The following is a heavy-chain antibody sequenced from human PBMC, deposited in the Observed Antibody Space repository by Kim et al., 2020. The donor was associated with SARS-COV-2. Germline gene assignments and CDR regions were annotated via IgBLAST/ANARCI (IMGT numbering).Heavy chain of an antibody. Sequence: SVKVSCKASGGTFSSYAISWVRQAPGQGLEWMGGIFPIFGTANYAQKFQGRVTITADESTSTAYMELSSLRSEDTAVYYCARGSYYYDSSGYCFDYWGQGTLVTVSS. V-gene: IGHV1-69*13. J-gene: IGHJ4*02. CDR2: IFPIFGTA. D-gene: IGHD3-22*01. CDR1: GGTFSSYA. CDR3: ARGSYYYDSSGYCFDY.